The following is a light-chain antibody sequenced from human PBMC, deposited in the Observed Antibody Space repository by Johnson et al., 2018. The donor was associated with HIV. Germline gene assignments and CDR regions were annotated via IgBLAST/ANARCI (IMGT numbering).Light chain of an antibody. CDR3: QSYDNALSGSKV. J-gene: IGLJ1*01. Sequence: QSLLTQPPSVSGAPGQRVTISCTGSSSNIGAGYDVHWYQQFPGTAPTLLIYGNDNRPSGVPERFSGSKSGTSASLAITGLQAEDEADYYCQSYDNALSGSKVFGTGTEVTVL. CDR1: SSNIGAGYD. V-gene: IGLV1-40*01. CDR2: GND.